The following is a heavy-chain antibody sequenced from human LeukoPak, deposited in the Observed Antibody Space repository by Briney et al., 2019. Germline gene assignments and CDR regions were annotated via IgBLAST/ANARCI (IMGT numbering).Heavy chain of an antibody. D-gene: IGHD1-26*01. V-gene: IGHV3-23*01. CDR2: ISGSRNSI. Sequence: GGSLRLSCAASGFTVSSNYMSWVRQAPGKGLEWVSAISGSRNSIQYADSVKGRFTISRDSSKMTLYLQMNSLRAEDTAVYYCARKGQLVGLEYWGQGTLVTVSS. CDR3: ARKGQLVGLEY. J-gene: IGHJ4*02. CDR1: GFTVSSNY.